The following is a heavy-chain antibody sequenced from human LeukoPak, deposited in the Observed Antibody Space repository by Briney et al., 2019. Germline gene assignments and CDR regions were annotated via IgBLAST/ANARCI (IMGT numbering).Heavy chain of an antibody. CDR2: ISSSGSTI. CDR3: ARDHPRAGVVVAATLGWLLGS. Sequence: GGSLRLSCAASGFTFSDYYMSWLRQAPGKGLEWVSYISSSGSTIYYADSVKGRFTISRDNAKNSLYLQMNSLRAEDTAVYYCARDHPRAGVVVAATLGWLLGSWGQGTLVTVSS. CDR1: GFTFSDYY. D-gene: IGHD2-15*01. V-gene: IGHV3-11*01. J-gene: IGHJ4*02.